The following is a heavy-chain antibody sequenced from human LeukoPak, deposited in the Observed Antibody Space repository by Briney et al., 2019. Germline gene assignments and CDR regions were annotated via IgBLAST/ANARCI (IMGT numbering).Heavy chain of an antibody. V-gene: IGHV4-34*01. Sequence: SETLSLTCAVYGGSFSRYYWSWIRQSPGKGLEWIAEIDHRGDTNYNPSVKSRVTISVDTSKNQFSLKLRSLSAADTALYYCARGATISETGYFDLWGQGTLVTVSS. CDR1: GGSFSRYY. J-gene: IGHJ4*03. CDR3: ARGATISETGYFDL. CDR2: IDHRGDT. D-gene: IGHD5-24*01.